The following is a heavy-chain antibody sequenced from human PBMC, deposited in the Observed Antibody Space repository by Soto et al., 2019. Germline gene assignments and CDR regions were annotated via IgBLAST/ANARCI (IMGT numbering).Heavy chain of an antibody. V-gene: IGHV3-23*01. J-gene: IGHJ5*02. Sequence: GGSLRLSCAASGFTFRSFTMNWVRQAPGKGLERVSGINDNGEVIYYADSVKGRFTLSRDSAKNTMYLQMNSLTVDDTAVYYCAKGGLRRRLDPWGRGIQVTVSS. CDR2: INDNGEVI. CDR3: AKGGLRRRLDP. CDR1: GFTFRSFT. D-gene: IGHD6-25*01.